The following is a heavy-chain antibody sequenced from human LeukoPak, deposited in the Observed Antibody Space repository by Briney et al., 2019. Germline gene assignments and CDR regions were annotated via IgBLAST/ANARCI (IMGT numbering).Heavy chain of an antibody. CDR3: AKAYYDFWSGYYKTDYYYYYGMDV. J-gene: IGHJ6*02. V-gene: IGHV1-69*13. D-gene: IGHD3-3*01. CDR1: GGTFSSYA. CDR2: IIPIFGTA. Sequence: SVKVSCKASGGTFSSYAISWVRQAPGQGLEWMGGIIPIFGTANYAQKFQGRVTITADESTSTAYMELSSLRSEDTAVYYCAKAYYDFWSGYYKTDYYYYYGMDVWGQGTTVTVSS.